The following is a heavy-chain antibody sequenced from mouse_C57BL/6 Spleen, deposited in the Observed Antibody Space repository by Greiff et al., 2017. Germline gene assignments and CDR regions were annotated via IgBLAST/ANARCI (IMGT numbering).Heavy chain of an antibody. CDR3: ARTTGTWYFDV. Sequence: EVMLVESGGGLVQPGGSLSLSCAASRFTFTDYYMSWVRQPPGKALEWLGFIRNKANGYTTEYSASVKGRFTISRDNSQSILYLQMNALRAEDSATYYCARTTGTWYFDVWGTGTTVTVSS. D-gene: IGHD4-1*02. CDR1: RFTFTDYY. CDR2: IRNKANGYTT. V-gene: IGHV7-3*01. J-gene: IGHJ1*03.